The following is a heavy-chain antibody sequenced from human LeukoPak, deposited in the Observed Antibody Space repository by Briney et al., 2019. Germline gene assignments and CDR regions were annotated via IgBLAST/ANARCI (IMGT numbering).Heavy chain of an antibody. Sequence: ASVKVSCKASGYTFTSYYMHLVRQAPGQGLEWMGIINPSGGSTSYAQKFQGRVTMTRDTSTSTVYMELSSLRSEDTAVYYCSAVAVDYYYYYMDVWGKGTTVTVSS. J-gene: IGHJ6*03. CDR2: INPSGGST. D-gene: IGHD2-15*01. V-gene: IGHV1-46*01. CDR3: SAVAVDYYYYYMDV. CDR1: GYTFTSYY.